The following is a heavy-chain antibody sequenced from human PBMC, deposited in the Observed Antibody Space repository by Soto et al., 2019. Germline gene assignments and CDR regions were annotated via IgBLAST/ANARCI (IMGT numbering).Heavy chain of an antibody. CDR3: AKDRIAVAGTLLDY. J-gene: IGHJ4*02. D-gene: IGHD6-19*01. V-gene: IGHV3-23*01. CDR1: GFPFSSYA. Sequence: GGSLRLSCAASGFPFSSYAMSWVRQAPGKGLEWVSAISGSGGSTYYADSVKGRFTISRDNSKNTLYLQMNSLRAEDTAVYYCAKDRIAVAGTLLDYWGQGTLVTVSS. CDR2: ISGSGGST.